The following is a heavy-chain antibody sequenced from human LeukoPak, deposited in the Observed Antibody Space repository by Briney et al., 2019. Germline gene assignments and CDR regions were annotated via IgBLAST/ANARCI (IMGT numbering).Heavy chain of an antibody. D-gene: IGHD2-15*01. J-gene: IGHJ4*02. V-gene: IGHV5-51*01. CDR2: IYPADSDT. Sequence: GESLKISCKTSGYSFSSYWIGWVRQMPGKGLEYMGIIYPADSDTRYSTSFKGQVTISADKSISTAYLQWSRLKGSDTAMYYCATITSGYCSNDSCLFDYWGQGTLVTVSS. CDR3: ATITSGYCSNDSCLFDY. CDR1: GYSFSSYW.